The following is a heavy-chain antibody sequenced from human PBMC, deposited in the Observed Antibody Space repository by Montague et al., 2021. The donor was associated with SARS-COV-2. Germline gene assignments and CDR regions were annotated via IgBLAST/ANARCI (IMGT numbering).Heavy chain of an antibody. J-gene: IGHJ4*02. CDR3: ARLESSWRFFDY. CDR1: GGSVSRISSH. Sequence: SETLSLTCTVSGGSVSRISSHWGWIRQPPGKGLEYIGSFYYAGGTQYNPSLKSRVTISVDTSNDQFSLKMNSVTAADTAVYYCARLESSWRFFDYWGQGTLVTVSS. CDR2: FYYAGGT. V-gene: IGHV4-39*01. D-gene: IGHD6-6*01.